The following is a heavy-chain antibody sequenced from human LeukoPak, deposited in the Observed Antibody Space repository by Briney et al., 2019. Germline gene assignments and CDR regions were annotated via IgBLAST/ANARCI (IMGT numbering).Heavy chain of an antibody. D-gene: IGHD3-16*02. CDR3: AKVGDYDYVWGSYRPYNWFDP. Sequence: PSDTVSLTCTLCVGSINSSSYYLLWMRQPPGKGLAWMGSIYFSRSTHYNPSLTNRVTLSVNTSNKQFSLNLASLTAPHTAVRYSAKVGDYDYVWGSYRPYNWFDPWGQGTLVTVSS. J-gene: IGHJ5*02. CDR1: VGSINSSSYY. V-gene: IGHV4-39*07. CDR2: IYFSRST.